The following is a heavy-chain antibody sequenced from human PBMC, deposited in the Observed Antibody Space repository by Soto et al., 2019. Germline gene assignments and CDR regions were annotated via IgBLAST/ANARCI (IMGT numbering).Heavy chain of an antibody. D-gene: IGHD2-21*02. Sequence: GGSLRLSCAASGFTFSSYAMSWVRQAPGKGLEWVSAISGSGGSTYYADSVKGRFTISRDNSKNTPYLQMNSLRAEDTAVYYCAKDHWAVVVTATYLDYWGQGTLVTVSS. CDR3: AKDHWAVVVTATYLDY. CDR2: ISGSGGST. CDR1: GFTFSSYA. V-gene: IGHV3-23*01. J-gene: IGHJ4*02.